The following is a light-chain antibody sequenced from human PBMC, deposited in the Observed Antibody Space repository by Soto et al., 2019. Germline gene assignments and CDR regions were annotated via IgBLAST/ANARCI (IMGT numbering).Light chain of an antibody. CDR3: QQYGSSPLT. J-gene: IGKJ4*01. CDR1: QSVSSSY. Sequence: EIVLTQSPGTLSLSPGERATLSCRASQSVSSSYLAWYQQKPGQAPRLLIYGASNRATRIPDRFSGSGSGTDFTLTISRLEPEDFAVYYCQQYGSSPLTFGGGTKVEIK. V-gene: IGKV3-20*01. CDR2: GAS.